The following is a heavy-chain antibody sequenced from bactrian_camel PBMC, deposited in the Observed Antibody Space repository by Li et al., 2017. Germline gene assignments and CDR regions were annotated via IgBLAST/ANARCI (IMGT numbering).Heavy chain of an antibody. CDR2: IHKDGEIA. D-gene: IGHD1*01. CDR1: GFDFSTAW. Sequence: HVQLVESGGGLVQPGGSLTLSCAASGFDFSTAWMYWVRQFPGRDIEWVCIIHKDGEIATYRAAVRDRFTVSKDNNILHLQMNSLKLEDTATYYCAADWPDSTRACTVAAGELWVGYWGEGTQVTVS. V-gene: IGHV3S1*01. J-gene: IGHJ7*01.